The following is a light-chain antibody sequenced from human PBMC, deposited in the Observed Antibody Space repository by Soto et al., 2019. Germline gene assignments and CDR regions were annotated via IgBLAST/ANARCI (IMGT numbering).Light chain of an antibody. V-gene: IGKV1-27*01. CDR2: GAS. CDR3: QNYNRAPWT. CDR1: QDISNY. J-gene: IGKJ1*01. Sequence: DIQMTQSPSSLSASVGDRVTITCRASQDISNYLAWYQQKPGKVPKLLIYGASTLQSVVPSRFSGSGSGTDFTLTISSLQTEDVATSYCQNYNRAPWTFGQGTKVESK.